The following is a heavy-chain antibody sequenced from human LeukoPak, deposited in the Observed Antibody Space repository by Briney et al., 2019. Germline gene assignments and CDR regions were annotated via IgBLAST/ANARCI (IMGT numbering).Heavy chain of an antibody. V-gene: IGHV4-30-4*01. CDR2: IYYSGST. CDR1: GVSISSGDYY. Sequence: SQTLSLTCTVSGVSISSGDYYWSWLRQPPGKGLEWIGYIYYSGSTYYNPSLKSRVTISVDTSKNQFSLKLSSVTAADTAVYYCARDRVYYDSSGYPLNNWFDPWGQGTLVTVSS. CDR3: ARDRVYYDSSGYPLNNWFDP. J-gene: IGHJ5*02. D-gene: IGHD3-22*01.